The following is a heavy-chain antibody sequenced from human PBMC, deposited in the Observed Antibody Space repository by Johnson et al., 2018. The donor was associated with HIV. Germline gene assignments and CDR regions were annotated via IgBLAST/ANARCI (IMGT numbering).Heavy chain of an antibody. CDR2: ISSSGSTI. CDR3: ATRDPTYRPGAFDL. Sequence: QVQLVESGGGLVKPGGSLRLSCAASGFIFSDYYMSWIRQAPGKGLEWVSYISSSGSTIYYADSVKGRFTISRDNAKNSLYLQMNILRAEDTAVYYCATRDPTYRPGAFDLWGQGTMVTVSS. V-gene: IGHV3-11*04. D-gene: IGHD1-14*01. CDR1: GFIFSDYY. J-gene: IGHJ3*01.